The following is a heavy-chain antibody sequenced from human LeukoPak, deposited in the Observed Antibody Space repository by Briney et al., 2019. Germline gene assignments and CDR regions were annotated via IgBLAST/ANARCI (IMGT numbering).Heavy chain of an antibody. D-gene: IGHD5-18*01. V-gene: IGHV4-59*08. CDR3: ARHMGLGYSYGYPYFDY. Sequence: SETLSLTCTVSGGSISSYYWSWIRQPAGKGLEWIGDIYYSGSTNYNPSLKSRVSISVDTSKNQFSLKLSSVTAADTAVYYCARHMGLGYSYGYPYFDYWGQGTLVTVSS. CDR1: GGSISSYY. CDR2: IYYSGST. J-gene: IGHJ4*02.